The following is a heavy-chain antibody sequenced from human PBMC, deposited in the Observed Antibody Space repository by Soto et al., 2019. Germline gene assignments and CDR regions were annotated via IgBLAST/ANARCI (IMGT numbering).Heavy chain of an antibody. CDR2: ISWDGGST. Sequence: GGSLRLSCAASGFTFDDYTMHWVRQAPGKGLEWVSLISWDGGSTYYADSVKGRFTISRDNSKNSLYLQMNSLRTEDTALYYCAKDMDDFWSAYYYGMDVWGQGTTVTVSS. V-gene: IGHV3-43*01. CDR1: GFTFDDYT. D-gene: IGHD3-3*01. CDR3: AKDMDDFWSAYYYGMDV. J-gene: IGHJ6*02.